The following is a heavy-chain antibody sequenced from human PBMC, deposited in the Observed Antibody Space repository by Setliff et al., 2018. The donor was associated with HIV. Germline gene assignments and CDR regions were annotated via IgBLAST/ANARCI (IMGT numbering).Heavy chain of an antibody. CDR1: GYSFTTYA. CDR3: ARGQLKPTGYFFDY. Sequence: ASVKVSCKASGYSFTTYAISWVRQAPGQGLEWMGWISAYSGNRNYAQKLQGRVTMTTDTSTSTAYMELRSLRSDDTAVYYCARGQLKPTGYFFDYWGLGTLVTVYS. CDR2: ISAYSGNR. D-gene: IGHD1-1*01. V-gene: IGHV1-18*01. J-gene: IGHJ4*02.